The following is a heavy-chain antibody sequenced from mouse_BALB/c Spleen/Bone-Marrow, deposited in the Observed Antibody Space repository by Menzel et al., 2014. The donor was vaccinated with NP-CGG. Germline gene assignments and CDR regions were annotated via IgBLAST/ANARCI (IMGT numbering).Heavy chain of an antibody. CDR2: ISYSGNT. J-gene: IGHJ2*01. V-gene: IGHV3-8*02. CDR1: GDSITNAY. Sequence: EVMLVESGPSLVKPSQTLSLTCSVTGDSITNAYWNWIRKFPGNKFDYMGYISYSGNTYYNPSLKSRISITRDTSKNQYYLQLNSVTTEDTATYYCARGTGYYFDYWGQGTTLTVSS. CDR3: ARGTGYYFDY. D-gene: IGHD3-3*01.